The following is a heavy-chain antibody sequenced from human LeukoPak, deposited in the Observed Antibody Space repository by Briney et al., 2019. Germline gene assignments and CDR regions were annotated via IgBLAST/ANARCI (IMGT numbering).Heavy chain of an antibody. V-gene: IGHV4-30-2*01. J-gene: IGHJ6*03. CDR1: GGSISSGGYY. CDR3: ARDYPPPSITIFGVAPSDYYMDV. D-gene: IGHD3-3*01. Sequence: PSQTLSLTCTVSGGSISSGGYYWSWIRQPPGKGLEWIGYIYHSGSTYYNPSLKSRVTISVDRSKNQFSLKLSSVTAADTAVYYCARDYPPPSITIFGVAPSDYYMDVWGKGTTVTVSS. CDR2: IYHSGST.